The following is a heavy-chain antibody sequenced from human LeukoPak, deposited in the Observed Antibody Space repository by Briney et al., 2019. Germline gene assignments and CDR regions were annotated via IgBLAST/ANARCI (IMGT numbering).Heavy chain of an antibody. Sequence: GGSLRLSCAASGFTFSSYEMNWVRQAPGKGLEWGSYISSSGSTIYYADSVKGRFTISRDNAKNSLYLQMNRLIAEDTAVYYCARGPRGRSGYFFDYWGQGTLVTVSS. CDR1: GFTFSSYE. D-gene: IGHD6-19*01. J-gene: IGHJ4*02. CDR2: ISSSGSTI. CDR3: ARGPRGRSGYFFDY. V-gene: IGHV3-48*03.